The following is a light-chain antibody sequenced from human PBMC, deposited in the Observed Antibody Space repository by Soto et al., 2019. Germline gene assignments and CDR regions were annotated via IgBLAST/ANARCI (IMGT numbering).Light chain of an antibody. Sequence: EIVMTQSPATLSVSPGERATLSCRASQSVSSNLAWYQQKPGQAPRLLIYGASTRATGIPARFSGSGSGTEFTLTISSLQSEDFAVYYCQQYHNWPPRTFGQGTKVYIK. CDR1: QSVSSN. J-gene: IGKJ1*01. V-gene: IGKV3-15*01. CDR2: GAS. CDR3: QQYHNWPPRT.